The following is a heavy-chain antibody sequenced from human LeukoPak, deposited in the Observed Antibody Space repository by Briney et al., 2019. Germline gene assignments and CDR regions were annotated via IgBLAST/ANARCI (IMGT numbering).Heavy chain of an antibody. Sequence: GGSLRLSCAGSGFTFSSSAMNWVRQVPGKGLEWVSSIDYDSSHIYYAASVRGRFSISRDNARDSVYLQMDSLRADDTAVYYCARDPERYLRMGHYDYWGQGTRVIVSS. J-gene: IGHJ4*02. V-gene: IGHV3-21*01. CDR2: IDYDSSHI. CDR3: ARDPERYLRMGHYDY. D-gene: IGHD3-16*01. CDR1: GFTFSSSA.